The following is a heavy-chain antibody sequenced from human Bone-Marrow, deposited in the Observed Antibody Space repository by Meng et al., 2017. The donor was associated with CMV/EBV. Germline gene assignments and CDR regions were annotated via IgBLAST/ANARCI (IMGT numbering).Heavy chain of an antibody. V-gene: IGHV3-23*01. CDR1: GFTFTSSG. J-gene: IGHJ4*02. D-gene: IGHD1-26*01. CDR2: IDGSGTNT. Sequence: GESLKISCALSGFTFTSSGMGWVRHVPGKGLEWLSTIDGSGTNTHYADSVKGRFTISRDNSMGTVSLQMNSLRADDTAVYYCASDAGDFNPFDYWGQGKRVTGSS. CDR3: ASDAGDFNPFDY.